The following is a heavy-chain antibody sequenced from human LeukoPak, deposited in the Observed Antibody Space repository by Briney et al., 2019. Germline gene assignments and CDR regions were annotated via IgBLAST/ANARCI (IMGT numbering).Heavy chain of an antibody. CDR1: GGSISSYY. Sequence: SETLSLTCAVYGGSISSYYWSWIRQPPGKGLEWIGFIYDSGSTNYNPSLKSRVTISLDTSKNQFSLKLISVTAADTAVYYCARGVGSGYTDYWGQGALVTVSS. D-gene: IGHD3-22*01. J-gene: IGHJ4*02. V-gene: IGHV4-59*01. CDR3: ARGVGSGYTDY. CDR2: IYDSGST.